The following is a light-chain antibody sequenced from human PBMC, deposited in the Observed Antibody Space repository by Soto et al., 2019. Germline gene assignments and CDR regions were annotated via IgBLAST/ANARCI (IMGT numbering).Light chain of an antibody. CDR2: DAS. CDR1: QDVNKY. J-gene: IGKJ3*01. Sequence: DIQMTQSPSSLSASVGNRVTITCQASQDVNKYLNWFQQKPGKAPKLLIYDASNLETGVPSRFSGSGSGTDYTFTISSLQPEDIATYYCQQYGNLPFTFGPGTKVYLK. CDR3: QQYGNLPFT. V-gene: IGKV1-33*01.